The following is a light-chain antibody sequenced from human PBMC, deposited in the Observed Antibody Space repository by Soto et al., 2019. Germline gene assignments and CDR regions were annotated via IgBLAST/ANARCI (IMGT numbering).Light chain of an antibody. CDR3: QHET. V-gene: IGKV1-5*01. CDR2: DAS. Sequence: DIQMTQSPSTVSAFVGDRVTFTCRASKSISRWLAWYQHKPGKGPKLLIYDASTLKSGVPSRFSGSGSGTEFNLTISSLQPDDFATYYCQHETFGQGTKVEFK. CDR1: KSISRW. J-gene: IGKJ1*01.